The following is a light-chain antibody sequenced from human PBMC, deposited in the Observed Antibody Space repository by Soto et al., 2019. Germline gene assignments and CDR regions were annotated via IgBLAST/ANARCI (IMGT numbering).Light chain of an antibody. J-gene: IGKJ1*01. CDR2: GAS. V-gene: IGKV3-20*01. CDR3: QQYGSSPWT. Sequence: DIVLTQSPGTLSLSPGERATLSCRASQSVSRNYLAWYQQKPGQAPRPLIYGASSRTTGIPDRFSGSGAGTDFTLTISRLESEDFAVYYCQQYGSSPWTFGQGTKVEIK. CDR1: QSVSRNY.